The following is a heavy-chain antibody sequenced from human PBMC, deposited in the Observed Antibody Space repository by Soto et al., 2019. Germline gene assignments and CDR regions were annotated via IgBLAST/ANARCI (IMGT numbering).Heavy chain of an antibody. CDR2: ISYDGSNK. CDR3: ASQVGVVVPAAIEFWGMDV. Sequence: PGGSLRLSCAASGFTFSSYAMHWVRQAPGKGLEWVAVISYDGSNKYYADSVKGRFTISRDNSKNTLYLQMNSLRAEDTAVYYCASQVGVVVPAAIEFWGMDVWGQVTTVTVSS. CDR1: GFTFSSYA. J-gene: IGHJ6*02. V-gene: IGHV3-30-3*01. D-gene: IGHD2-2*02.